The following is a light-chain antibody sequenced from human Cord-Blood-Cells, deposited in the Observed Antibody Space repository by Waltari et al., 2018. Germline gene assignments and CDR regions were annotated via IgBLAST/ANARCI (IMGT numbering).Light chain of an antibody. CDR2: AAS. V-gene: IGKV1-39*01. CDR1: QSIISY. J-gene: IGKJ4*01. CDR3: QQSYSTPLT. Sequence: DIQMTQSPSSLSASVGDRVTITCRASQSIISYLTLYQQKPGKAPKLLIYAASSLQSGVPSRFSGSGSGTDFTLTISSLQPEDFATYYCQQSYSTPLTFGGGTKVEIK.